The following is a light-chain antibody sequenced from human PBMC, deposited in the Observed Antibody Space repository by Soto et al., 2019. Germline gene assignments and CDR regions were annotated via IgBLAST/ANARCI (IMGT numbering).Light chain of an antibody. V-gene: IGLV2-23*02. CDR2: GVN. CDR1: SSDVWTYNL. Sequence: QSVLTQPASVSGSPGQSITISCTGTSSDVWTYNLVSWYQQLPDKAPKLVIYGVNKRPSGVSGRFSGSKSGDTASLTISGLQAEDEADYYCCSYAGSSTFIIFGGGTKVTVL. CDR3: CSYAGSSTFII. J-gene: IGLJ2*01.